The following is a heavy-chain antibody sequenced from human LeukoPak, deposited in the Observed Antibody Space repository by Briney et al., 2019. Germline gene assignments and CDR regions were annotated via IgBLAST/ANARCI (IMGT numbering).Heavy chain of an antibody. CDR1: GFTFSSYG. CDR3: ARSAPPPKLEPHFDY. CDR2: IRYDGSNK. Sequence: PGGSLRLSCAASGFTFSSYGMHWVRQAPGKGLEWVAFIRYDGSNKYYADSVKGRFTISRDNSKNTLYLQMNSLRAEDTAVYYCARSAPPPKLEPHFDYWGQGTLVTVSS. V-gene: IGHV3-30*02. D-gene: IGHD1-1*01. J-gene: IGHJ4*02.